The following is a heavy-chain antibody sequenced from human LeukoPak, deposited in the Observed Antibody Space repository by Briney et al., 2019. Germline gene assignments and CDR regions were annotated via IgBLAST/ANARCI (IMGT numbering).Heavy chain of an antibody. Sequence: GGPLRLSCAASGFTFSSYAMSWVRQAPGKGLEWVSAISGSGGSTYYADSVKGRFTISRDNSKSTLYLQMNSLRAEDTAVYYCAKGRQWLVRVNWFDPWGQGTLVTVSS. CDR3: AKGRQWLVRVNWFDP. CDR2: ISGSGGST. J-gene: IGHJ5*02. D-gene: IGHD6-19*01. V-gene: IGHV3-23*01. CDR1: GFTFSSYA.